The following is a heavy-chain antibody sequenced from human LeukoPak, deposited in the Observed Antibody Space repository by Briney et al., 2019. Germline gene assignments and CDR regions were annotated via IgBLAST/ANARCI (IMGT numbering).Heavy chain of an antibody. V-gene: IGHV3-33*06. CDR2: IWYDGSNK. CDR3: AKDHRRDDYNFDRY. J-gene: IGHJ4*02. D-gene: IGHD5-24*01. CDR1: GFTFSSYG. Sequence: GRSLRLSCAASGFTFSSYGMHWVRQAPGKGLEWVAVIWYDGSNKYYADSVKGRFTISRDNSKNTLYLQMNSLRAEDTAVYYCAKDHRRDDYNFDRYWGQGTLVTVSS.